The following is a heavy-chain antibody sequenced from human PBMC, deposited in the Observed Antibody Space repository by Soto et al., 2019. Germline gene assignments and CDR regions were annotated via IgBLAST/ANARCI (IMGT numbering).Heavy chain of an antibody. V-gene: IGHV1-69*01. Sequence: QVQLVQSGAEVKKPGSSVKVSCKASGGAFSSYAISWVRQAPGQWLEWMGGIIPIFGTANYAQKFQGRVTITADESTSTAYMELSSLRSEDTAVYYCASSLGISHYYYYGMDVWGQGTTVTVSS. J-gene: IGHJ6*02. CDR1: GGAFSSYA. CDR3: ASSLGISHYYYYGMDV. CDR2: IIPIFGTA. D-gene: IGHD3-16*01.